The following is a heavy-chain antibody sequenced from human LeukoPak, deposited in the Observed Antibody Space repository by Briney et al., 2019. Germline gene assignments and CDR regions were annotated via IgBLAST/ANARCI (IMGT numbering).Heavy chain of an antibody. Sequence: SETLSLTCAVSGGSISSSNWWSWVRQPPGKGLEWIGEIYHSGSTNYNPSLKSRVTISVDKSKNQFSLKLSSVTAADTAVYYCARGRKGYCSGGSCYYFDYWGQGTLVTVSS. V-gene: IGHV4-4*02. J-gene: IGHJ4*02. CDR3: ARGRKGYCSGGSCYYFDY. CDR2: IYHSGST. CDR1: GGSISSSNW. D-gene: IGHD2-15*01.